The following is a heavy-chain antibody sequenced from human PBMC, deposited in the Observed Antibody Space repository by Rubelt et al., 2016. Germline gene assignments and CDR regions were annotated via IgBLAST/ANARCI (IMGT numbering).Heavy chain of an antibody. D-gene: IGHD3-9*01. V-gene: IGHV1-69*06. CDR1: GGTFSSYA. Sequence: QVQLVQSGAEVKKPGSSVKASCKASGGTFSSYAISWVRQAPGQGLEWMGGIIPIFGTANYAQKFQGRVTITADKSTSTAYMGLRSLRSEDTAVYYCASPPYDILTGYDYYYGMDVWGQGTTVTVSS. J-gene: IGHJ6*02. CDR2: IIPIFGTA. CDR3: ASPPYDILTGYDYYYGMDV.